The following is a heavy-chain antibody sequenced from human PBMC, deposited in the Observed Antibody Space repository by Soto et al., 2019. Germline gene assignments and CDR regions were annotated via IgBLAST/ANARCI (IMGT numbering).Heavy chain of an antibody. V-gene: IGHV5-51*01. D-gene: IGHD3-22*01. J-gene: IGHJ4*02. CDR1: GNSLNNW. CDR3: ARPGYYDSSGFFNFDH. Sequence: GESLKISCKGLGNSLNNWICWVRPLPGKGLEWMGIIYPDDSDTRYSPSFQGQVTISADKSFTTVYLQWNSLKASDTAIYYCARPGYYDSSGFFNFDHWGQGTLVTVSS. CDR2: IYPDDSDT.